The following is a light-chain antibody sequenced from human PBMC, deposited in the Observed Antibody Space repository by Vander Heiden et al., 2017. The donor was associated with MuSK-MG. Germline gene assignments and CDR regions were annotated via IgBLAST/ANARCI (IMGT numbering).Light chain of an antibody. CDR2: GTS. CDR1: QSFSSSN. J-gene: IGKJ2*04. V-gene: IGKV3-20*01. CDR3: QQYGSSRS. Sequence: EIVLTQPPGTLSLSPGEGATLSCRASQSFSSSNLACYQQRPGQAPRLLIYGTSSRATGIPDRFSGSGSGTDFTLTISSLEPEDFAVYYCQQYGSSRSFGQGTKLEIK.